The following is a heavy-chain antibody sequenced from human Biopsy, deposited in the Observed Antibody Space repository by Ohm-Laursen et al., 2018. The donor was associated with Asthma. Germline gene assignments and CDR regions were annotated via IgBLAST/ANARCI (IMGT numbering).Heavy chain of an antibody. CDR2: ISHDGTTE. D-gene: IGHD6-13*01. J-gene: IGHJ4*02. Sequence: SLRLSCSAAGFTFSSYGMNWVRQAPGKGLEWVAIISHDGTTEYYADSVKGRFTISRDNAKNTLYLEMNSLRAEDTAVYYCARGPAWQQLDNWGQGTLVTVSS. V-gene: IGHV3-33*05. CDR1: GFTFSSYG. CDR3: ARGPAWQQLDN.